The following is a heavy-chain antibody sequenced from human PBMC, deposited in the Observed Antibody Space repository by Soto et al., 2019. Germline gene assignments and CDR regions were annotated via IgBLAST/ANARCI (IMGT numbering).Heavy chain of an antibody. V-gene: IGHV3-30*18. CDR2: ISYDGSKK. CDR1: GFTFRSYG. D-gene: IGHD5-12*01. CDR3: AKDWNYSGFRGYFEY. J-gene: IGHJ4*02. Sequence: GGSLRLSCAASGFTFRSYGMHWVRQAPGKGLEWVALISYDGSKKYYADSVKGRFSISSDNSKNTLFLQVNSPRAEDTAVYYCAKDWNYSGFRGYFEYWGQGTLVTVSS.